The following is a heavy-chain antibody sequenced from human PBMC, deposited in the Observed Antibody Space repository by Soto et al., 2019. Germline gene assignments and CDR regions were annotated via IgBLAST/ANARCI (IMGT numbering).Heavy chain of an antibody. CDR2: IYYSGTT. V-gene: IGHV4-39*01. J-gene: IGHJ3*02. D-gene: IGHD2-2*01. Sequence: SETLSLTCIVSGGSISSSSFYWGWIRQPPGKGLSWIGNIYYSGTTDYNPSLKSRVTVSTDTSRNQLSLTLSSVTAADTAVYYCVRFYGNAFDIWGPGTLVTVS. CDR3: VRFYGNAFDI. CDR1: GGSISSSSFY.